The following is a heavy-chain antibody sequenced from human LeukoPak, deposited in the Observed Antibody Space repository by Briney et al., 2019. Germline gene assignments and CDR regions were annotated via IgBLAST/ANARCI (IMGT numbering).Heavy chain of an antibody. CDR3: ARNRPFDY. D-gene: IGHD1-14*01. J-gene: IGHJ4*02. V-gene: IGHV3-53*01. Sequence: GGSLRLSCAASGFTISNNYMTWVRQAPGKGLEWVSIIYSGGSTYYADSVKGRFTISRDNSKNTLYLQMNSLRAEDTAVYYCARNRPFDYWGQGTLVTVSS. CDR2: IYSGGST. CDR1: GFTISNNY.